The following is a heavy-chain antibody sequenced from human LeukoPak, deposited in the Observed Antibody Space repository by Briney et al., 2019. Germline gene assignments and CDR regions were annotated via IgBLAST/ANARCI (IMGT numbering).Heavy chain of an antibody. V-gene: IGHV4-39*07. CDR1: GGSISSCSYY. CDR3: AVIVATRMRPSWFDP. Sequence: SETVSLTCTVSGGSISSCSYYWGWIRQPPGKGLEWLGCIYYSVSTYYNPSLKCRVTISVDTSKNQFSLDLNSVTAADTAVYFCAVIVATRMRPSWFDPWGQGTLVTVSS. D-gene: IGHD5-12*01. J-gene: IGHJ5*02. CDR2: IYYSVST.